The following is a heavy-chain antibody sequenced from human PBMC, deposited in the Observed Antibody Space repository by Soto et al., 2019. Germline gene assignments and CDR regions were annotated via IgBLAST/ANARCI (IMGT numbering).Heavy chain of an antibody. D-gene: IGHD3-9*01. CDR3: AKEGRLRYFDWTPPGAFDI. CDR1: GFTFDDYA. V-gene: IGHV3-9*01. Sequence: GGSLSLSCAASGFTFDDYAMHWVRQAPGKGLEWVSGISWNSGSIGYADSVKGRFTISRDNAKNSLYLQMNSLRAEDTALYYCAKEGRLRYFDWTPPGAFDIWGQGTMVTVSS. J-gene: IGHJ3*02. CDR2: ISWNSGSI.